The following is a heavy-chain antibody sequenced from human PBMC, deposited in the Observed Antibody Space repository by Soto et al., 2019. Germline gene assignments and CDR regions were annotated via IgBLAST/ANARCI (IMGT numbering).Heavy chain of an antibody. CDR2: INHSGST. J-gene: IGHJ4*02. CDR1: GGSFSGYY. Sequence: PSETLSLTCAVYGGSFSGYYWSWIRQPPGKGLEWIGEINHSGSTNYNPSLKSRVTISVDTSKNQFSLKLSSVTAADTAVYYCARGRGQWLPGSWGQGTLVTVSS. V-gene: IGHV4-34*01. CDR3: ARGRGQWLPGS. D-gene: IGHD6-19*01.